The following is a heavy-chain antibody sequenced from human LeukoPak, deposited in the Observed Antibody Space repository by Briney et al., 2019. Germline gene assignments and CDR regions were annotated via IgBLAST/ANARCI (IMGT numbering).Heavy chain of an antibody. CDR3: AGGIVVVPAAIPLYYYYGMDV. Sequence: GGSLRPSCAASGFTFSSYSMNWVRQAPGKGLEWVSSISSSSSYIYYADSVKGRFTTSRDNAKNSLYLQMNSLRAEDTAVYYCAGGIVVVPAAIPLYYYYGMDVWGQGTTVTVSS. CDR2: ISSSSSYI. CDR1: GFTFSSYS. D-gene: IGHD2-2*01. J-gene: IGHJ6*02. V-gene: IGHV3-21*01.